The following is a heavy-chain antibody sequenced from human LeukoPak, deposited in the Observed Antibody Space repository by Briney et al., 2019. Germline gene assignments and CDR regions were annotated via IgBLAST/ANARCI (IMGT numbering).Heavy chain of an antibody. Sequence: GESLKISCKGSGYSSTSYWISWVRQMPGKGLEWMGRIDPSDSYTNYSPSFQGHVTISADKSISTAYLQWSSLKASDTAMYYCATVEIAAASLYYYYGMDVWGQGTTVTVSS. J-gene: IGHJ6*02. V-gene: IGHV5-10-1*01. CDR3: ATVEIAAASLYYYYGMDV. CDR2: IDPSDSYT. CDR1: GYSSTSYW. D-gene: IGHD6-13*01.